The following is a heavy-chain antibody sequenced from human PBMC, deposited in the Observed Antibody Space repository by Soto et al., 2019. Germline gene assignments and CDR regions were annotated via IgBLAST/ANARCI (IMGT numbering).Heavy chain of an antibody. CDR3: ARGRYYGSGSYFRAPYYYYYGMDG. Sequence: QVPLVQSGAEVKKPGASVKVSCKASGYTFTSYGISWVRQAPGQGLEWMGWISAYNGNTNYAQKLQGRVTMTTDTATSTAYMELRSLRSDDTAVYYCARGRYYGSGSYFRAPYYYYYGMDGWGQGTTVTVSS. V-gene: IGHV1-18*04. CDR2: ISAYNGNT. CDR1: GYTFTSYG. D-gene: IGHD3-10*01. J-gene: IGHJ6*02.